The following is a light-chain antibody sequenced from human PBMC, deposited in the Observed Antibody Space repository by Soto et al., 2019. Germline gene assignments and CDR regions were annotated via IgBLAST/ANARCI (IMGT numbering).Light chain of an antibody. Sequence: DIVLTQSPAPLSLSPGERATLSCRASQSLSSNLAWYQQKPGQAPRLLIYGASTRATGIPARFSGSWSGTECSLTISSLQSEDVAVYYCQQYSDWPPTLGQGTKVDIK. CDR1: QSLSSN. CDR3: QQYSDWPPT. J-gene: IGKJ1*01. CDR2: GAS. V-gene: IGKV3-15*01.